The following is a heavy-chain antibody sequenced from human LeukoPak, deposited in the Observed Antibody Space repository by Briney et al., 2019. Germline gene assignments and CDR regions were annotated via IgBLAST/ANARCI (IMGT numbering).Heavy chain of an antibody. Sequence: GGSLRLSCGGSGFTLSSHSMSWVRQAPGKGLEWVAIIWYDGSNEYYAESVKGRFTISRDNSRNTLYLQLNSLRDEDTAVYYCARDDYDIFTDSVRGGYFDLWGPGTLVTVSS. V-gene: IGHV3-33*08. CDR2: IWYDGSNE. J-gene: IGHJ2*01. CDR1: GFTLSSHS. CDR3: ARDDYDIFTDSVRGGYFDL. D-gene: IGHD3-9*01.